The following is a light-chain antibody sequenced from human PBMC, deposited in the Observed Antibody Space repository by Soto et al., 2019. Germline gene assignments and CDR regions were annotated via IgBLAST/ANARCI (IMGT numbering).Light chain of an antibody. CDR3: QSYDSSLSGYV. CDR1: SSNIGAAYN. CDR2: GNN. J-gene: IGLJ1*01. Sequence: QSVLTQPPSASGTPGQRFTISCSGSSSNIGAAYNVDWYQQLPGTAPKLLIYGNNNRPSGVPARFSGSKXGTSASLAIAGLQAEDEGDYYCQSYDSSLSGYVFGTWTKVTVL. V-gene: IGLV1-40*01.